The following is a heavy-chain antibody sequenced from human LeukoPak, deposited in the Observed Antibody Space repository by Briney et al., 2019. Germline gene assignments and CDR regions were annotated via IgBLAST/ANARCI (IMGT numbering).Heavy chain of an antibody. Sequence: GGSLTLSCAASGFTFSSYEMSWARHAPGKGLGWGSVMYSGGSTYHADPGEGGFTISRDNSKNTLYLQMNSLRAGDTTVYYCARVLRGYSVYGVYYYMDVWGKGTTVTISS. J-gene: IGHJ6*03. CDR3: ARVLRGYSVYGVYYYMDV. CDR2: MYSGGST. V-gene: IGHV3-53*01. D-gene: IGHD5/OR15-5a*01. CDR1: GFTFSSYE.